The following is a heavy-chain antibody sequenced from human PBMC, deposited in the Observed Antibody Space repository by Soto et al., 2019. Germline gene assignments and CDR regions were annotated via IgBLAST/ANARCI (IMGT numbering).Heavy chain of an antibody. CDR3: ARGVDTAMDPTGDCNWFDP. V-gene: IGHV4-61*01. D-gene: IGHD5-18*01. CDR1: GGSVSSGSYY. J-gene: IGHJ5*02. CDR2: IYYSGST. Sequence: PSETLSLTCTVSGGSVSSGSYYWSWIRQPPGKGLEWIGYIYYSGSTNYNPSLKSRVTISVDTSKNQFSLKLSSVTAADTAVYYCARGVDTAMDPTGDCNWFDPWGQGTLVTVSS.